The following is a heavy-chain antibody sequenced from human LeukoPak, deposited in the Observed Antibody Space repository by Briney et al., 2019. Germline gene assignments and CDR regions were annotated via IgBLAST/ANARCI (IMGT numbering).Heavy chain of an antibody. Sequence: SETLSLTCAVYGGSFSGYYWSWIRQPPGKGLEWIGEINHSGSTNYNPSLKSRVTISVDTSKNQFSLKLSSVTAADTAVYYCARVSRRVVITRYFDYWGQGTLVTVS. CDR1: GGSFSGYY. D-gene: IGHD3-22*01. V-gene: IGHV4-34*01. J-gene: IGHJ4*02. CDR3: ARVSRRVVITRYFDY. CDR2: INHSGST.